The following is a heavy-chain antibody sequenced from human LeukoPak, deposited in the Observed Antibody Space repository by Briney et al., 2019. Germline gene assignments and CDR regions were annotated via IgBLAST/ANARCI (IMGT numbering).Heavy chain of an antibody. CDR2: MNPNSGNT. V-gene: IGHV1-8*03. J-gene: IGHJ5*02. CDR1: GYTFTSYD. D-gene: IGHD6-13*01. Sequence: AAVKVSCKASGYTFTSYDINWVRQATGQGLEWMGWMNPNSGNTGYAQKVQGRVTITRNTSISTAYMELSSLRSEDTAVYYCAREGPAAAGTDWFDPWGQGTLVTVSS. CDR3: AREGPAAAGTDWFDP.